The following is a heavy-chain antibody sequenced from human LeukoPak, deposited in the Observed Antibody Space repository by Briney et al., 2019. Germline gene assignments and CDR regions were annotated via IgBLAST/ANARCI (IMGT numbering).Heavy chain of an antibody. CDR3: ARLYDSSGYSYFDY. CDR2: IYYSGST. J-gene: IGHJ4*02. D-gene: IGHD3-22*01. CDR1: GGSISSYY. V-gene: IGHV4-59*08. Sequence: PSETLSLTCTVSGGSISSYYWSWIRQPPGKGLEWIGYIYYSGSTSYNPSLKSRVTISVDTSKNQFSLKLSSVTAADTAVYYCARLYDSSGYSYFDYWGQGTLVTVSS.